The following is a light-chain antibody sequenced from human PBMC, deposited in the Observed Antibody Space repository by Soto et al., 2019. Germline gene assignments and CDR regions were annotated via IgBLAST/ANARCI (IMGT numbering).Light chain of an antibody. CDR1: TNDIGTYNY. CDR2: DVI. CDR3: SSYTSSATLV. Sequence: QSALTQPASVSGSPGQSITISCAGATNDIGTYNYVSWCQQHPGKAPKLLIYDVINRPSGVSNRFSGSKSGSTASLTISGLQAEDEADYYCSSYTSSATLVFGGGTQLTVL. J-gene: IGLJ2*01. V-gene: IGLV2-14*01.